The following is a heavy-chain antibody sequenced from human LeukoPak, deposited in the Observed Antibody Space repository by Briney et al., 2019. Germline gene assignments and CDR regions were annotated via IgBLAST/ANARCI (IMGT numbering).Heavy chain of an antibody. CDR2: IIPLYGTS. D-gene: IGHD4-23*01. CDR3: ATNSNTGGRGNFFDS. V-gene: IGHV1-69*06. Sequence: SVKVSCKASGGTFSNYEINWLRQAPGQGLEWLGGIIPLYGTSNYAQRFQDRVTMTADISTTTAYIEMTSLISEDTAVYYCATNSNTGGRGNFFDSWGQGSLVTVTT. J-gene: IGHJ4*02. CDR1: GGTFSNYE.